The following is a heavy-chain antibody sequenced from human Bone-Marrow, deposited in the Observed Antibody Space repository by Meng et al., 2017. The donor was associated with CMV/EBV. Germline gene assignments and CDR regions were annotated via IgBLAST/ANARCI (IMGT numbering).Heavy chain of an antibody. V-gene: IGHV3-66*02. Sequence: GGSLRLSCAASGFTFSGYSMNWVRQAPGKGLEWVSVIYSGGSTYYADSVKGRFTISRDNSKNTLYLQMNSLRAEDTAVYYCARTESSSPHFDYWGQGTLVTVSS. CDR3: ARTESSSPHFDY. D-gene: IGHD6-6*01. J-gene: IGHJ4*02. CDR1: GFTFSGYS. CDR2: IYSGGST.